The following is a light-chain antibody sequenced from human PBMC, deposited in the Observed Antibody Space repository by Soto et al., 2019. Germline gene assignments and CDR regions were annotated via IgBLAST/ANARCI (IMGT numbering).Light chain of an antibody. CDR3: QQYGSSRIT. CDR1: QSVSSSY. CDR2: GAS. Sequence: EIVLTQSPGNLSLSPGERATLSCRASQSVSSSYLAWYQQKPGQAPRLLIYGASSRATGIPDRFSGSGSGTDFTLTISRLEPEDFAVYYCQQYGSSRITFGPGTKVDIK. V-gene: IGKV3-20*01. J-gene: IGKJ3*01.